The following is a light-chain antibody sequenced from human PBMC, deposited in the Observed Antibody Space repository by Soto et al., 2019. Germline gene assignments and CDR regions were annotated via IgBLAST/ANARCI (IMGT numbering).Light chain of an antibody. CDR3: QQYGSSPWT. V-gene: IGKV3-20*01. CDR1: QSVSNY. Sequence: EIVLTQSPATLSLSPGEGATLACRASQSVSNYLAWYQQKPGQAPRVLIYGASSRATGIPDRFSGSGAGTDFTLTISRLEPEDFAVYYCQQYGSSPWTFGQGTKVDIK. J-gene: IGKJ1*01. CDR2: GAS.